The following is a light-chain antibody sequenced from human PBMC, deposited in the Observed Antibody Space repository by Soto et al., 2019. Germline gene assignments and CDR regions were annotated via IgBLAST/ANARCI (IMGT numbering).Light chain of an antibody. CDR1: QSVTSNY. J-gene: IGKJ1*01. CDR2: GAS. CDR3: QQYGISPTT. Sequence: EIVLTQSPGTLSLSPGERATLSCRASQSVTSNYLACYQQTPGQAPRLLIFGASIRATGIPDRFSGSGSGTDFTLTISRLEPEDSAVYHCQQYGISPTTFGQGTKVEIK. V-gene: IGKV3-20*01.